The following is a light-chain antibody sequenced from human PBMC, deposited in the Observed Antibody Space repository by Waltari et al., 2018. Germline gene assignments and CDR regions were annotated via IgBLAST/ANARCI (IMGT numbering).Light chain of an antibody. V-gene: IGLV1-44*01. CDR3: EAWDDSLNGPI. CDR1: TSNIGNNP. J-gene: IGLJ2*01. CDR2: RNV. Sequence: QSVLTQPPSASGTPGQRVTISCSGSTSNIGNNPVNWYQQLPGAVPTLLIYRNVQRPSGVPDRFSGSKSGTSASLAISRVQSEDEADYYCEAWDDSLNGPIFGGRTTVTVL.